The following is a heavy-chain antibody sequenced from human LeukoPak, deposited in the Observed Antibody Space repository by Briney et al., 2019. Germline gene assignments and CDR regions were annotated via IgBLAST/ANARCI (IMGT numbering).Heavy chain of an antibody. Sequence: SETLSLTCTVSGGSLSSSSYYWGWIRQPPGKGLEWIGRIYYSGSTYYNPSLKSRVTISVDTSKNQFSLKLSSVTAADTAVYYCARQEKELTSGFDDDAFDIWGQGTMVTVSS. CDR1: GGSLSSSSYY. CDR3: ARQEKELTSGFDDDAFDI. V-gene: IGHV4-39*01. J-gene: IGHJ3*02. CDR2: IYYSGST. D-gene: IGHD1-26*01.